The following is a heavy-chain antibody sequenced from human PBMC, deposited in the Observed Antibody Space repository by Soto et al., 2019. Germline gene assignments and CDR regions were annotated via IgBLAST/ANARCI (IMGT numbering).Heavy chain of an antibody. CDR1: GFTFDDFA. D-gene: IGHD3-3*01. V-gene: IGHV3-9*01. CDR3: VRVWGGRCIDS. Sequence: EVQLVDSVGGLVQPGRSLRLSCAASGFTFDDFAMDWVRQGPGKGLEWVSGISWKSGSLAYADSVKGRFTISRDNAKNCLYLQMDSLRVEDTALYYCVRVWGGRCIDSRGQGTLVTVYS. CDR2: ISWKSGSL. J-gene: IGHJ4*02.